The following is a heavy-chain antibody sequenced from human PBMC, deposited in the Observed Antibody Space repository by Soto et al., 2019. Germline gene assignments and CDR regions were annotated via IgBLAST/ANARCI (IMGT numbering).Heavy chain of an antibody. CDR2: ISASIGHT. V-gene: IGHV1-18*03. Sequence: ASVKVSCKASGYTFNDYAITWVRQAPGQGLEWVGWISASIGHTNYAQSFEGRVSVTTDRSTTTAYMELRSLRYGDMAVYYCARTSYCSGGTCTNWFDPWGQGTLVTVSS. CDR3: ARTSYCSGGTCTNWFDP. J-gene: IGHJ5*02. D-gene: IGHD2-15*01. CDR1: GYTFNDYA.